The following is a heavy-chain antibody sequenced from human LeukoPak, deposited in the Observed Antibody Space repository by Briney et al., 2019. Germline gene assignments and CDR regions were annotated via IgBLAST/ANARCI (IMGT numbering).Heavy chain of an antibody. D-gene: IGHD3-10*01. CDR2: IYYSGST. Sequence: SETLSLTCTVSGGSISSYYWSWIRRPPGKGLEWIGYIYYSGSTNYNPSLKSRVTISVDTSKNQFSLKLSSVTAADTAVYYCARGPMVRGVIITSYYYYYMDVWGKGTTVTISS. CDR3: ARGPMVRGVIITSYYYYYMDV. V-gene: IGHV4-59*01. J-gene: IGHJ6*03. CDR1: GGSISSYY.